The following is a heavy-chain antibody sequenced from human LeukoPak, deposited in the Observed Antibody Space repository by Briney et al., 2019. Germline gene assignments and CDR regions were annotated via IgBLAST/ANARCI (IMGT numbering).Heavy chain of an antibody. J-gene: IGHJ4*02. D-gene: IGHD3-10*01. CDR1: GFTFSSYA. CDR2: ISGSGGST. Sequence: PGGSLRLSCAASGFTFSSYAMSWVRQAPGKGLEWVSAISGSGGSTYYADSVKGRFIIFRDNSKNTLYLQMNSLRAEDTAVYYCAKDGLEWFGELKDYWGQGTLVTVSS. CDR3: AKDGLEWFGELKDY. V-gene: IGHV3-23*01.